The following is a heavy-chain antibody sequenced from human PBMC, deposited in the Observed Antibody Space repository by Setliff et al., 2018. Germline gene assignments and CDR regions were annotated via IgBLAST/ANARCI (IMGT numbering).Heavy chain of an antibody. J-gene: IGHJ3*02. Sequence: VASVKVSCKTSGYTFTNYAIHWVRQAPGQRLQWMGWINADNGNTKYSQEFQGRVTITRDTSANTVYMELSSLRSEDMAVYYCASTGTHSTNAFDIWGQGTMVTVSS. V-gene: IGHV1-3*03. D-gene: IGHD2-8*02. CDR1: GYTFTNYA. CDR2: INADNGNT. CDR3: ASTGTHSTNAFDI.